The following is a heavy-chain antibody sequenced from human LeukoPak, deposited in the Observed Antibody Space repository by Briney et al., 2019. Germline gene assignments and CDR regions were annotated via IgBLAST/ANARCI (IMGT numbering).Heavy chain of an antibody. CDR2: IHPNSGGT. D-gene: IGHD3-22*01. CDR3: ARWGKYYYDSSGYYY. V-gene: IGHV1-2*04. CDR1: GYTFTGYY. J-gene: IGHJ4*02. Sequence: GASVKVSCTASGYTFTGYYMHWVRQAPGQGLEWMGWIHPNSGGTKYAQRFQGWVTVTRDTSISTVYMELSRLRSDDTAVYYCARWGKYYYDSSGYYYWGQGTLVSVSS.